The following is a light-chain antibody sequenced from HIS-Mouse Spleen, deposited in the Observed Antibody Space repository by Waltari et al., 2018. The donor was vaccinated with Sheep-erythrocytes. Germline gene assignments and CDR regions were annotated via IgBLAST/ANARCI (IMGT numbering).Light chain of an antibody. CDR2: QDS. CDR3: CSYAGSYNHV. Sequence: SYELTQPPSVSVSPGQTASITCSGDKLGDKYDCWYQPKPRQSPVLVSYQDSKRPSGIPDRFSGSKSGNTASLTISGLQAEDEADYYCCSYAGSYNHVFATGTKVTVL. CDR1: KLGDKY. V-gene: IGLV3-1*01. J-gene: IGLJ1*01.